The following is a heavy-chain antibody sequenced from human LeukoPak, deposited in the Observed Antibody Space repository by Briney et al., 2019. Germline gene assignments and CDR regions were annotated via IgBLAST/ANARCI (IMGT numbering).Heavy chain of an antibody. V-gene: IGHV3-23*01. D-gene: IGHD3-10*01. CDR2: VTGSGTST. CDR1: GFTFSSYG. J-gene: IGHJ4*02. Sequence: GGTLRLSCAASGFTFSSYGMNWVRQAPGKGLEWVSGVTGSGTSTYYADSVRGRFTISRDNSKNTLYLQMNSLRAEDTAVYYCAKDPPRGVYYYGSGSYIDYWGQGTLVTVSS. CDR3: AKDPPRGVYYYGSGSYIDY.